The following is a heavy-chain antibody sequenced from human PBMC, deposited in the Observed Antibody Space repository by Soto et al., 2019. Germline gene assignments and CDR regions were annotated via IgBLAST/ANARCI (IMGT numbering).Heavy chain of an antibody. D-gene: IGHD3-16*02. CDR2: IYYSGST. J-gene: IGHJ4*02. CDR3: ARSKVSRVAFGGLIAPFDY. Sequence: SETLSLTCTVSGGSISSYYWSWIRQPPGKGLEWIGYIYYSGSTNYNPSLKSRVTISVDTSKNQFSLKLSSVTAADTAVYYCARSKVSRVAFGGLIAPFDYPGQGTLVTVSS. CDR1: GGSISSYY. V-gene: IGHV4-59*01.